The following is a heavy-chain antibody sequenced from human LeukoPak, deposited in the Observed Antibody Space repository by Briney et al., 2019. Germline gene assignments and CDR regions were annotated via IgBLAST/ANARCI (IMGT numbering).Heavy chain of an antibody. Sequence: PGGSLRLSCAASGFTFSSYSMNWVRQAPGKGLEWVSYISSSSSTIYYADSVKGRFTISRDNAKNSVYLQMNSLRVDDTAMYYCAREVATANDFWGQGTLVTVSS. V-gene: IGHV3-48*04. CDR3: AREVATANDF. D-gene: IGHD5-12*01. CDR2: ISSSSSTI. J-gene: IGHJ4*02. CDR1: GFTFSSYS.